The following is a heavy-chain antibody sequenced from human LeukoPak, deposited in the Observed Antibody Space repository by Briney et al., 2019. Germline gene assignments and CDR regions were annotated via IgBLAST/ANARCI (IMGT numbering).Heavy chain of an antibody. CDR2: IYPGDSDT. D-gene: IGHD3-22*01. CDR1: GYSFTSYW. J-gene: IGHJ5*02. Sequence: GESLKISCKGSGYSFTSYWIGWVRQMPGKGLEWMGIIYPGDSDTRYSPSFQGQVTISADKSISTAYLQWSSLKASDTAMYYCARRVSSGTRDVNWFDPWGQGTLVTVSS. CDR3: ARRVSSGTRDVNWFDP. V-gene: IGHV5-51*01.